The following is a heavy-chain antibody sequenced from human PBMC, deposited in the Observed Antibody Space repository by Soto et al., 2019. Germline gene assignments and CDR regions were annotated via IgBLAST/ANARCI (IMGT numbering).Heavy chain of an antibody. Sequence: QLQLQESGSGLVKPSQTLSLTCAVSGGSISSGGYSWSWIRQPPGKGLEWIGYIYHSGSTYYNPSIKSRVTISVDRSKNQFSLKLSSVTAADTAVYYCARTWGQEGWFDPWGQGTLVTVSS. V-gene: IGHV4-30-2*01. D-gene: IGHD7-27*01. J-gene: IGHJ5*02. CDR1: GGSISSGGYS. CDR3: ARTWGQEGWFDP. CDR2: IYHSGST.